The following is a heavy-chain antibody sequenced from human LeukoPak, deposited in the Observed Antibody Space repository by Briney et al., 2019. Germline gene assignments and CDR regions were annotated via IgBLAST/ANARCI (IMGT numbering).Heavy chain of an antibody. CDR2: IIPIFGTA. D-gene: IGHD2-15*01. CDR1: GGTFSSYA. J-gene: IGHJ4*02. CDR3: ARDHEYCSGGSCSQAFDY. Sequence: SVKVSCKASGGTFSSYAISWVRQAPGQGLEWMGGIIPIFGTANYAQKFQGRVTITADESTSTAYIELSSLRSEDTAVYYCARDHEYCSGGSCSQAFDYWGQGTLVTVSS. V-gene: IGHV1-69*13.